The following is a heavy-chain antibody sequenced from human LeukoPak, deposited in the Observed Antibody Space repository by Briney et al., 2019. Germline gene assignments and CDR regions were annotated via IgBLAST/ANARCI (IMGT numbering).Heavy chain of an antibody. J-gene: IGHJ4*02. V-gene: IGHV1-69*01. D-gene: IGHD5-18*01. CDR3: ARDSGSVDTAMVHFDY. Sequence: VASVKVSCKASGGTFSSYAISWVRQAPGQGLEWMGGIIPIFGTANYAQKFQGRVTITADESTSTAYMELSSLRSEDTAVYYCARDSGSVDTAMVHFDYWGQGTLVTVSS. CDR2: IIPIFGTA. CDR1: GGTFSSYA.